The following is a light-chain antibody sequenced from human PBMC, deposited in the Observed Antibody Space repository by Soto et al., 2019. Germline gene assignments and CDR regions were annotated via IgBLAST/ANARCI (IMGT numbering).Light chain of an antibody. J-gene: IGKJ1*01. CDR1: QSVSSY. CDR3: QQYGSSPRT. V-gene: IGKV3-20*01. Sequence: EIVLTQSPATLSLSPGERATLSCRASQSVSSYLAWYQQKPGQAPRLLIYGTSTRAPGIPVTFSGSGSGTDFTLTISRLEPEDFAVYYCQQYGSSPRTFGQGTKVDIK. CDR2: GTS.